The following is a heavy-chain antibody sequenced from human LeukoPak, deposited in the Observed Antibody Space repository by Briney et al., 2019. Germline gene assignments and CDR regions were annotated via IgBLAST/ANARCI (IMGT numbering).Heavy chain of an antibody. CDR3: AKEIDYDSSGYYSNFDY. D-gene: IGHD3-22*01. CDR2: INGSGDTT. CDR1: GFTFSNYG. V-gene: IGHV3-23*01. J-gene: IGHJ4*02. Sequence: GGTLRLSCAASGFTFSNYGMTWVRQAPWKGLEWVSIINGSGDTTYYADSVKGRFTISRDNYKNTLYLQMNSLRVDDTAVYYCAKEIDYDSSGYYSNFDYWGQGTLVTVSS.